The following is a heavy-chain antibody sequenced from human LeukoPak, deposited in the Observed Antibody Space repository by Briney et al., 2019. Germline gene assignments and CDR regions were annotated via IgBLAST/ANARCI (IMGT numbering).Heavy chain of an antibody. D-gene: IGHD4-17*01. CDR2: ISYDGSNK. J-gene: IGHJ4*02. CDR3: ANYGDYYYFYS. Sequence: GGSLRLSCAASGFTFTNFEMNSVRQAPGKGLEWVAVISYDGSNKYSADSVKGRFTISRDNSKNTLYLQMNSLRAEDTAVYYCANYGDYYYFYSWGQGTLVTVSS. V-gene: IGHV3-30*18. CDR1: GFTFTNFE.